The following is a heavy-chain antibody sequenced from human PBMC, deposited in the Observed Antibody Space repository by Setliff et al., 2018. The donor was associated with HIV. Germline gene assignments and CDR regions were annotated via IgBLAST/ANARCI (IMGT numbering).Heavy chain of an antibody. CDR3: ARGLRTSLVFFDS. D-gene: IGHD2-8*01. CDR2: LYYSGSI. J-gene: IGHJ4*02. V-gene: IGHV4-61*08. CDR1: AASVGTGAYY. Sequence: KPSETLSLTCNVSAASVGTGAYYWSWIRQSPGKGLEWLGYLYYSGSIDYNLSLKTRVSISIDMSKNQFSLKMSSVTAADTAVYFCARGLRTSLVFFDSWGQGILVTVSS.